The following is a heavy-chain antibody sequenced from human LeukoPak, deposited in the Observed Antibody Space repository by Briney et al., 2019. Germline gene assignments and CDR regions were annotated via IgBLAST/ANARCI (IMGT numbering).Heavy chain of an antibody. CDR1: GYSISSGDY. CDR3: ARQMGATENDWYFDL. J-gene: IGHJ2*01. CDR2: IHHSGTT. Sequence: SETLSLTCAVSGYSISSGDYWGWIRQPPGKGLEWIGSIHHSGTTYYNPSLKSRVTISIDTSKNQFSLKLSSVTAADTAVYYCARQMGATENDWYFDLWGRGTLVTVSS. D-gene: IGHD1-26*01. V-gene: IGHV4-38-2*01.